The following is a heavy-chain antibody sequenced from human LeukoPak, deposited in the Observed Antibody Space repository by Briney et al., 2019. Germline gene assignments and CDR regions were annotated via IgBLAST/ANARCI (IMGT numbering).Heavy chain of an antibody. V-gene: IGHV3-30*18. Sequence: HPGGSLRLSCAASGFTFSSYGMHWVRQAPGKGLEWVAVISYDGSNKYYADSVKGRFTISRDNSKNTLYLQMNSLRAEDTAVYYCAKDIYGDYVPRYSGIHYWGQGTLVTVSS. J-gene: IGHJ4*02. CDR2: ISYDGSNK. CDR1: GFTFSSYG. CDR3: AKDIYGDYVPRYSGIHY. D-gene: IGHD4-17*01.